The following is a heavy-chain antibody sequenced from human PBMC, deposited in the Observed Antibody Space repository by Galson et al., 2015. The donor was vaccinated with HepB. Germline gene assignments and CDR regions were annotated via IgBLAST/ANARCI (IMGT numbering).Heavy chain of an antibody. CDR2: INPSNGNT. D-gene: IGHD5-24*01. CDR1: RYTFTKFG. CDR3: ARGGMATIGGPTFDY. Sequence: SVKVSCKAYRYTFTKFGISWVRQAPGQGLEWMGWINPSNGNTNYAQKLQWRVIMTTDTSTSTGYMELRSLRSEDTAVYYCARGGMATIGGPTFDYWGQGTLVTVSS. J-gene: IGHJ4*02. V-gene: IGHV1-18*01.